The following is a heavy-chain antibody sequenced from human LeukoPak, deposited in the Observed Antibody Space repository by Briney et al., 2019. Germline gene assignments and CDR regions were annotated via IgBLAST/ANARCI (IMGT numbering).Heavy chain of an antibody. CDR1: GFSFSTYA. J-gene: IGHJ4*02. CDR3: ARRANNGSPRI. D-gene: IGHD1-26*01. CDR2: SNHIGDT. Sequence: PGGSLRLSCAASGFSFSTYAMSWIRQPPGKGLEWIGESNHIGDTNYRASVKNRINILVDTSKNQVTLSLTSVTAADTAVYYCARRANNGSPRIWGQGTRVTVSS. V-gene: IGHV4-34*01.